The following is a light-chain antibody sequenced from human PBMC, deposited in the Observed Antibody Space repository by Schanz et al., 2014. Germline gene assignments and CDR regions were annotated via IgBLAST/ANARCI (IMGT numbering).Light chain of an antibody. CDR2: GAS. Sequence: DIQVTQSPSAVSASVGDRVTVTCRASQHISLSLTWYQQKPGKPPKVLVFGASTLMSGVPSRFSGSGSGTDFTLTISSLQPEDFATYYCQQADSFPLTFGGGTKVEIK. CDR1: QHISLS. CDR3: QQADSFPLT. J-gene: IGKJ4*01. V-gene: IGKV1-12*01.